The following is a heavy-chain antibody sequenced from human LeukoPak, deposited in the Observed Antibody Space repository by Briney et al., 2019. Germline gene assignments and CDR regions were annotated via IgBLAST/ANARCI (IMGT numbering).Heavy chain of an antibody. CDR2: IIPLFGSP. CDR3: ARGERHIPIYY. J-gene: IGHJ4*02. CDR1: GGSFSNYA. Sequence: SVKVSCEASGGSFSNYASSWVRQASGQGLEWMGGIIPLFGSPIYAQKFQGRVTITTDESTTTAYMELSSLRSDDTAVFYCARGERHIPIYYWGQGTLVTVSS. V-gene: IGHV1-69*05. D-gene: IGHD2-21*01.